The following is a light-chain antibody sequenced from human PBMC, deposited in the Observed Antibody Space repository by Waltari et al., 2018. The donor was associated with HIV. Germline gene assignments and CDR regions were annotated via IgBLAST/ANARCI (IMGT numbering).Light chain of an antibody. Sequence: DIVMTPSPLSLPVTPGEPASISCRSSQSLLHSNGYNYLDWYLQKPGQSPQLLIYLGSNRASGVPDRFSGSGSGTDFTLKISRVEAEDFGVYYCMQTLQTPPWTFGQGTRVEIK. CDR2: LGS. J-gene: IGKJ1*01. V-gene: IGKV2-28*01. CDR3: MQTLQTPPWT. CDR1: QSLLHSNGYNY.